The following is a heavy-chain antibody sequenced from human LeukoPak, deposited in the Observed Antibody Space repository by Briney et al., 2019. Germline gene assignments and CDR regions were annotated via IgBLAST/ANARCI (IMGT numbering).Heavy chain of an antibody. Sequence: GGSLRLSCAASGLTFSDYYMSWIRQAPGKGLGWVSSISSSGSTIYYADSVKGRFTISRDNAKNSLCLQMNSLRAEDTAVYYCARDHYGDYCSWFDPWGQGTLVTVSS. V-gene: IGHV3-11*01. CDR2: ISSSGSTI. CDR1: GLTFSDYY. J-gene: IGHJ5*02. CDR3: ARDHYGDYCSWFDP. D-gene: IGHD4-17*01.